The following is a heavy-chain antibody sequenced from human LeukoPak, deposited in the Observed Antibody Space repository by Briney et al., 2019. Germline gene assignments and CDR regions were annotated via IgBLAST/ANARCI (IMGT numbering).Heavy chain of an antibody. J-gene: IGHJ5*02. CDR3: AKLYSGSYYWFDP. CDR1: GNTFTSYD. Sequence: ASVKVSCKASGNTFTSYDINWVRQATGQGLEWMGWVSLNSGNTGYAQKFQGRVTMTRNTSISSAYMELSSLRSEDTAAYYCAKLYSGSYYWFDPWGQGTLVTVSS. CDR2: VSLNSGNT. V-gene: IGHV1-8*02. D-gene: IGHD1-26*01.